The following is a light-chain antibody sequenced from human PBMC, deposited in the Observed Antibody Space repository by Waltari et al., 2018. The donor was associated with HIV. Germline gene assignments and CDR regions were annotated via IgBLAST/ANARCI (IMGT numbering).Light chain of an antibody. Sequence: IQLTQFPSTLSVFTGDSVHITCRASETVDKWLARYQQKPGEAPRLLIYMASTLQHGVPSRFCGSGSETEFTLTISSLQPDDSATDFCHQYSDYSTYSFGQGTKLEI. CDR1: ETVDKW. CDR2: MAS. V-gene: IGKV1-5*03. J-gene: IGKJ2*03. CDR3: HQYSDYSTYS.